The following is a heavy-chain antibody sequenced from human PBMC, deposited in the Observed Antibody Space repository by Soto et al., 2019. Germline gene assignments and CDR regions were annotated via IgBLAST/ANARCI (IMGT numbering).Heavy chain of an antibody. CDR1: SGSISSTNW. CDR3: ARVGTHGEPYAFDV. V-gene: IGHV4-4*02. CDR2: IYHSGST. J-gene: IGHJ3*01. Sequence: SETLSLTCAISSGSISSTNWWSWVRQPPGRGLEWIGEIYHSGSTNYNPSLKSRVTMSVDRSKNQFSLILSSVTAADTAMYYFARVGTHGEPYAFDVWGQGTMVTVSS. D-gene: IGHD3-10*01.